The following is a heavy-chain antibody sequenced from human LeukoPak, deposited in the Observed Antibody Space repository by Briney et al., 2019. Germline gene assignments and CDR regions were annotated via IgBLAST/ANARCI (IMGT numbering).Heavy chain of an antibody. CDR3: ARGGVKDIVVVPAAMVP. Sequence: ASVKVSCKASGYTFTGYYMHWVRQAPGQGLEWMGWINPNSGGTNYAQKFQGRVTMTRDTSISTAYMELSRLRSDDTAVYYCARGGVKDIVVVPAAMVPWGQGTLVTVSS. CDR2: INPNSGGT. J-gene: IGHJ5*02. D-gene: IGHD2-2*01. CDR1: GYTFTGYY. V-gene: IGHV1-2*02.